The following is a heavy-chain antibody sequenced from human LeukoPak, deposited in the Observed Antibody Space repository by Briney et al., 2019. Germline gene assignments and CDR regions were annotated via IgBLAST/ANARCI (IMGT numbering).Heavy chain of an antibody. J-gene: IGHJ3*02. V-gene: IGHV3-11*03. CDR2: ISSSSSYT. D-gene: IGHD3-3*01. Sequence: GGSLRLSCAASGFTFSDYYMSWLRQAPGKGPEWVSYISSSSSYTNYADSVKGRFTISRDNAKNSLYLQMTSLRAEDTAVYYCARRFWYAFDIWGQGTMVTVSS. CDR1: GFTFSDYY. CDR3: ARRFWYAFDI.